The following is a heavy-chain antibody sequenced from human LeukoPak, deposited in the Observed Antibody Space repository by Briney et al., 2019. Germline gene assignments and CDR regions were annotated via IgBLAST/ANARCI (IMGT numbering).Heavy chain of an antibody. D-gene: IGHD6-13*01. J-gene: IGHJ4*02. CDR1: GGTFSSYA. Sequence: SVKVSCKASGGTFSSYAISWVRQAPGQGLEWMGGIIPVFGTANYAQKFQGRVTITADKSTSTAYMELSSLRSEDTAVYYCAGSSSPNNYFDYWGQGTLVTVSS. V-gene: IGHV1-69*06. CDR2: IIPVFGTA. CDR3: AGSSSPNNYFDY.